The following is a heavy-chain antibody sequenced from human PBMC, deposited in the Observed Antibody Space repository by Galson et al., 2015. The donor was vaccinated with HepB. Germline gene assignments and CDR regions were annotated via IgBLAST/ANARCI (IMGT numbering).Heavy chain of an antibody. CDR2: INHSGST. V-gene: IGHV4-34*01. CDR1: GGSFSGYY. J-gene: IGHJ3*02. D-gene: IGHD6-19*01. CDR3: ARGKWLALRINDAFDI. Sequence: SETLSLTCAVYGGSFSGYYWSWIRQPPGKGLEWIGEINHSGSTNYNPSLKSRVTISVDTSKNQFSLKLSSVTAADTAVYYCARGKWLALRINDAFDIWGQGTMVTVSS.